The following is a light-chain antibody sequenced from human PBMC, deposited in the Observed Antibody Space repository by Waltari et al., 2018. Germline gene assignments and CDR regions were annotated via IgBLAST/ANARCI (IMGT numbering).Light chain of an antibody. CDR3: CSYAGRGTYV. J-gene: IGLJ1*01. Sequence: QSALTQPASVSGTPGQSITISCTGTTSDVGNYDLVSWYQQHPGKAPKLLICEVIKRPSGVFLRFSGSKSGNAASLTISGLQAEDEADYYCCSYAGRGTYVFGSGTKVTVL. V-gene: IGLV2-23*02. CDR1: TSDVGNYDL. CDR2: EVI.